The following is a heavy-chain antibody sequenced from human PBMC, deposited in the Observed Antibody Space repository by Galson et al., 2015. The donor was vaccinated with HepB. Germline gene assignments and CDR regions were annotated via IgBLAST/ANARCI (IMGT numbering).Heavy chain of an antibody. CDR2: ISSSSSYT. V-gene: IGHV3-11*06. CDR3: AREMEGYGGNGGAFDI. Sequence: SLRLSCAASGFTFSDYYMSWIRQAPGKGLEWVSYISSSSSYTNYADSVKGRFTISRDNAKNSLYLQMNSLRAEDTAVYYCAREMEGYGGNGGAFDIWGQGTMVTVSS. CDR1: GFTFSDYY. J-gene: IGHJ3*02. D-gene: IGHD4-23*01.